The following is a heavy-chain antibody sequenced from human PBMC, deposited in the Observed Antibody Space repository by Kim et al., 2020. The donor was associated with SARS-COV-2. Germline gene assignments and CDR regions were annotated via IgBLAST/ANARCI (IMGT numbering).Heavy chain of an antibody. CDR1: GISFSNYW. Sequence: GGSLRLSCVASGISFSNYWMYWVRQPPGKGLVWVSDISSDGSNTSYADSVKGRFTISRDNAKNTLYLQMNSLRAEDTAVYYCAKAYYGLDVWGQGTTVTV. J-gene: IGHJ6*02. V-gene: IGHV3-74*01. CDR2: ISSDGSNT. CDR3: AKAYYGLDV.